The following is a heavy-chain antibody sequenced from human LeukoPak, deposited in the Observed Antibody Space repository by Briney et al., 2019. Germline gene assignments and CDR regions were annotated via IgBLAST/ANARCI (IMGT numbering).Heavy chain of an antibody. CDR1: GYTFTSYG. D-gene: IGHD1-26*01. V-gene: IGHV1-2*02. J-gene: IGHJ3*02. CDR3: ARDRDSGSYSFSWAAFDI. CDR2: INPNSGGT. Sequence: ASVKVSCKASGYTFTSYGISWVRQAPGQGLEWMGWINPNSGGTNYAQKFQGRVTMTRDTSISTAYMELSRLRSDDTAVYYCARDRDSGSYSFSWAAFDIWGQGTMVTVSS.